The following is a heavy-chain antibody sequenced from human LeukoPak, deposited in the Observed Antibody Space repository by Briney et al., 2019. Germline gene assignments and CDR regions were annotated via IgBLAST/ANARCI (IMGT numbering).Heavy chain of an antibody. V-gene: IGHV1-69*13. Sequence: GASVKVSYKASGGTFNSYSISWARQAPGQGLEWMGRIIPIFDTPHYAQIFQGRVTITADQSTRTSYMELRSLTSDDTAVYYCSRARRDGYSWEVLWGQGTLVTVSS. CDR3: SRARRDGYSWEVL. CDR1: GGTFNSYS. J-gene: IGHJ4*02. D-gene: IGHD5-24*01. CDR2: IIPIFDTP.